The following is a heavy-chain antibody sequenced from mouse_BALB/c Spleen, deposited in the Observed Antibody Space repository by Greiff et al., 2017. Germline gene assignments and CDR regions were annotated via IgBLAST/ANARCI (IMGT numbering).Heavy chain of an antibody. CDR3: ARALGGSAY. V-gene: IGHV1-7*01. CDR2: INPSTGYT. D-gene: IGHD1-1*02. J-gene: IGHJ3*01. Sequence: VQLQQSGPELVKPGASVKMSCKASGYTFTSYWMHWVKQRPGQGLEWIGYINPSTGYTEYNQKFKDKATLTADKSSSTAYMQLSSLTSEDSAVYYCARALGGSAYWGQGTLVTVSA. CDR1: GYTFTSYW.